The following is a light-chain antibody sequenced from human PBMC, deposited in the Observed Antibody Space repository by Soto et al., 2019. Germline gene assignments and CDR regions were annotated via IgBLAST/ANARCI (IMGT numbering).Light chain of an antibody. CDR1: QSVSRC. V-gene: IGKV1-5*01. Sequence: DIQMTQSPSTLSASVGDRVTLPCRASQSVSRCLAWYRRKAGKAPNLLIANASNLPTGVPSRFSGSGSGTEFTLTISSLQPVEFATYYCQQYNSHPWTFGQGTKG. CDR2: NAS. CDR3: QQYNSHPWT. J-gene: IGKJ1*01.